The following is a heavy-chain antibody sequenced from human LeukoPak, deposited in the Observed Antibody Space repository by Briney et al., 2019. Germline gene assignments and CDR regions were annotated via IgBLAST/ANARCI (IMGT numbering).Heavy chain of an antibody. CDR1: GGTFSSYA. Sequence: SVKVSCKASGGTFSSYAISWVRQAPGQGLEWMGRIIPILGIANNAQKFQGRVTITADKSTSTAYMELSSLRSEDTAVYYCAKDYGDYVINYWGQGTLVTVSS. J-gene: IGHJ4*02. D-gene: IGHD4-17*01. CDR3: AKDYGDYVINY. CDR2: IIPILGIA. V-gene: IGHV1-69*04.